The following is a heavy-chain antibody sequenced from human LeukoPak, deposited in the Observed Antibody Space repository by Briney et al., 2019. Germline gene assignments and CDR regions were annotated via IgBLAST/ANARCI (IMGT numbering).Heavy chain of an antibody. J-gene: IGHJ4*02. CDR2: IIPIFGTA. D-gene: IGHD3-10*01. V-gene: IGHV1-69*13. CDR3: ARVVAGYYGSGSSFDY. Sequence: GASVKVSCKASGGTFSSYAISWVRQAPGQGLEWMGGIIPIFGTANYAQKFQGRVTITADESTSTAYMELSSLRSGDTAVYYCARVVAGYYGSGSSFDYWGQGTLVTVSS. CDR1: GGTFSSYA.